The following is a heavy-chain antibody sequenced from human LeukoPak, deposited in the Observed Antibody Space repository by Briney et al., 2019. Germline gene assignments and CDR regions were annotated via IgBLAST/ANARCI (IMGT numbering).Heavy chain of an antibody. D-gene: IGHD1-26*01. J-gene: IGHJ5*02. CDR3: ARDASLGSVGRRFDT. V-gene: IGHV3-21*01. Sequence: GGSLRLSCEASGIVFSGYSMNWVRQAPGGSLEWVSSISSSRTYIYYADSVKGRFTVSRDNAKNSLYLQMNGLRAEDTAVYYCARDASLGSVGRRFDTWGQGTRVTVSS. CDR1: GIVFSGYS. CDR2: ISSSRTYI.